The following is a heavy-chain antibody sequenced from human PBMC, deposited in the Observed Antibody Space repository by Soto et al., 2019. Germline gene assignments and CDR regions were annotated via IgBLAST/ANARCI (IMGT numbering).Heavy chain of an antibody. Sequence: SQTLSLTCAISGDSVSSNSAAWNWIRQSPSRGLEWLGRTYYRSKWYNDYAVSVKSRITINPDTSKNQFSLQLNSVTPEDTAVYYCARVSTSFLSGWYATWTFDYWGQGTLVTVSS. J-gene: IGHJ4*02. V-gene: IGHV6-1*01. CDR3: ARVSTSFLSGWYATWTFDY. CDR2: TYYRSKWYN. D-gene: IGHD6-19*01. CDR1: GDSVSSNSAA.